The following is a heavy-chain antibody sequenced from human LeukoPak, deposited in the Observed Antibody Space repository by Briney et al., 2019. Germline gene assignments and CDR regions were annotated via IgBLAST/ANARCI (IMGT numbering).Heavy chain of an antibody. CDR3: ARTQGTYYDFWSGYYSQPFFDY. Sequence: SETLSLTCTVSGYSISSGYYWGWIRQPPGKGLEWIGSIYHSGSTYYNPSFKSRVTISVDTSKNQFSLQLSSVTAADTAVYYCARTQGTYYDFWSGYYSQPFFDYWGQGTLVTVSS. V-gene: IGHV4-38-2*02. D-gene: IGHD3-3*01. CDR1: GYSISSGYY. J-gene: IGHJ4*02. CDR2: IYHSGST.